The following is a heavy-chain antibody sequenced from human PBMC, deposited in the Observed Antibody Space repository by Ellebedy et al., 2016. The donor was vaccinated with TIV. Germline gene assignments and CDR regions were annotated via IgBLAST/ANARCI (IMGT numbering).Heavy chain of an antibody. J-gene: IGHJ4*02. D-gene: IGHD1-26*01. CDR1: GFTFSVYS. CDR3: ARDGIVGANVFFDI. CDR2: ITGSSTGI. V-gene: IGHV3-48*01. Sequence: GESLKISCAASGFTFSVYSMNWVRQAPGKGLEWISYITGSSTGIHYADSVKGRFTISRDNARDSLYLQMNNLRADDTAVYYCARDGIVGANVFFDIWGRGTLVTVSS.